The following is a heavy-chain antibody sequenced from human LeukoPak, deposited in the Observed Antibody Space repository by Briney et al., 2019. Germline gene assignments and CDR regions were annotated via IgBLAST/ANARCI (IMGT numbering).Heavy chain of an antibody. CDR1: GFTFDDYA. J-gene: IGHJ4*02. CDR3: AKATTLTSPFDF. V-gene: IGHV3-9*01. CDR2: ISWNSGSI. D-gene: IGHD4-17*01. Sequence: PGGSLRLSCAASGFTFDDYAMHWVRQAPGKGLEWVSGISWNSGSIGYADSVKGRFTISRDNAKNSLYLQMNSLRAEDTAVYYCAKATTLTSPFDFWGQGTLVIVSS.